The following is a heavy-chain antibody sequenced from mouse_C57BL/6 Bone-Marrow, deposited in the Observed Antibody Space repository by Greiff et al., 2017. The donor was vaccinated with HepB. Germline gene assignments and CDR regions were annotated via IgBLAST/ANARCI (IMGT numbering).Heavy chain of an antibody. CDR3: ASCLWGLGY. D-gene: IGHD6-1*01. J-gene: IGHJ2*01. V-gene: IGHV1-54*01. Sequence: QVQLQQSGAELVRPGTSVKVSCKASGYAFTNYLIEWVKQRPGQGLEWIGVINAGSGGTNYNETFKGQATLTADKSSSTAYLQLSSLTSEDSAVYFCASCLWGLGYWGQGTTLTVSS. CDR2: INAGSGGT. CDR1: GYAFTNYL.